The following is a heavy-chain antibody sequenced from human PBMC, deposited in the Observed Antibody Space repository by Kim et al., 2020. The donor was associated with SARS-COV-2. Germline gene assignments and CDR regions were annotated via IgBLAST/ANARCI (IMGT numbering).Heavy chain of an antibody. D-gene: IGHD3-10*01. J-gene: IGHJ4*02. CDR3: ARWASYYGSGSDY. CDR1: GFTFSSYG. Sequence: GGSLRLSCAASGFTFSSYGMHWVRQAPGKGLEWVAVISYDGSNKYYADSVKGRFTISRDNSKNTLYLQMNSLRAEDKAVYYCARWASYYGSGSDYWGQGTLVTVSS. CDR2: ISYDGSNK. V-gene: IGHV3-33*05.